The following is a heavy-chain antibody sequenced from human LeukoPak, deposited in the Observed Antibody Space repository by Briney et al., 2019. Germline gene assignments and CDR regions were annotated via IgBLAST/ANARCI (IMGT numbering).Heavy chain of an antibody. CDR3: ARDAVAGIDY. CDR2: INHSGST. J-gene: IGHJ4*02. D-gene: IGHD6-19*01. Sequence: PSETLSLTCAVYGGSFSGYYWSSIRQPPGKGLEWIGEINHSGSTNYNPSLKSRVTISVDTSKNQFSLKLSSVTAADTAVYYCARDAVAGIDYWGQGTLVTVSS. CDR1: GGSFSGYY. V-gene: IGHV4-34*01.